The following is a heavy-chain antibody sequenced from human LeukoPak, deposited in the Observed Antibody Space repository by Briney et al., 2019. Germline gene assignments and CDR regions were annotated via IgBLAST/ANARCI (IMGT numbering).Heavy chain of an antibody. CDR1: GGSISSSSYY. Sequence: SETLSLTCTVSGGSISSSSYYWGWIRQPPGKGLEWIGSIYYSGSTYYNPSLKSRVTISVDTSKNQFSLKLSSVTAADTAVYYCASGRSIAARPFDYWGQGTLVTVSS. D-gene: IGHD6-6*01. J-gene: IGHJ4*02. V-gene: IGHV4-39*07. CDR2: IYYSGST. CDR3: ASGRSIAARPFDY.